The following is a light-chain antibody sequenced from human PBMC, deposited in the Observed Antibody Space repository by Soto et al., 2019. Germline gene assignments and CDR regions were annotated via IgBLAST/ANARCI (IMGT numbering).Light chain of an antibody. CDR3: QQYGSSRT. Sequence: EIVLTQSPGTLSLSPGERATLSCRASQSVSSSYLAWYQQKPGQAPWLLIYGASSRATGIPDRFSGSGSGTDFTLTISRLEPEDFAVYYCQQYGSSRTFGQGIKVEFK. CDR2: GAS. J-gene: IGKJ1*01. CDR1: QSVSSSY. V-gene: IGKV3-20*01.